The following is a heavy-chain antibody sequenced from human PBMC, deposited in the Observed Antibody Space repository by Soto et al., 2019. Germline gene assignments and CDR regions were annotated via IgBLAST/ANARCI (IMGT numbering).Heavy chain of an antibody. D-gene: IGHD6-13*01. CDR2: IKQDGSEK. V-gene: IGHV3-7*01. Sequence: GGSLRLSCAASGFTFSSYWMSWVRQAPGKGLEWVANIKQDGSEKYYVDSVKGRFTISRDNAKNSLYLQMNSLRAEDTAVYYCAREGGDSSSWPPGYYFDYWGQGTLVTVSS. CDR1: GFTFSSYW. CDR3: AREGGDSSSWPPGYYFDY. J-gene: IGHJ4*02.